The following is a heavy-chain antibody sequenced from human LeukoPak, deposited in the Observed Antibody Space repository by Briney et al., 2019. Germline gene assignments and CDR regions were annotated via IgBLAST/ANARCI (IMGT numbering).Heavy chain of an antibody. CDR2: ISAYNGNT. Sequence: ASVKVSCKASGYTFTSYGISWVRQAPGQGLEWMGWISAYNGNTNYAQKLQGRVTMTRDMSTSTVYMELSSLRSDDTAVYYCAKIAGYYGSGSYYSGWGQRTLVTVSS. CDR1: GYTFTSYG. V-gene: IGHV1-18*01. CDR3: AKIAGYYGSGSYYSG. J-gene: IGHJ4*02. D-gene: IGHD3-10*01.